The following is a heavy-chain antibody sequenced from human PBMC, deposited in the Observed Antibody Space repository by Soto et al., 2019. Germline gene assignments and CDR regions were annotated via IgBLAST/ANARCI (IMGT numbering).Heavy chain of an antibody. Sequence: TSETLSLTCTVSGDSVSKYYWNWIRQPAGKGLEWIGRIHSTRSPNYNPSLKSRVTMSVDTSKNQFSLKLNLTSVTAADTAVYYCARSPAYGDYANLDTWGQGTLGTVSS. D-gene: IGHD4-17*01. V-gene: IGHV4-4*07. J-gene: IGHJ5*02. CDR3: ARSPAYGDYANLDT. CDR2: IHSTRSP. CDR1: GDSVSKYY.